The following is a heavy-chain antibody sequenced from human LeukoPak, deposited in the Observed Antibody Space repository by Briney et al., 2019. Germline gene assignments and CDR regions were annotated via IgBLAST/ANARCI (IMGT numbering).Heavy chain of an antibody. CDR2: ISNSGTTI. D-gene: IGHD6-6*01. J-gene: IGHJ4*02. V-gene: IGHV3-48*04. CDR3: ATVGRSTRPGH. Sequence: GGSLRLSCAASAFTFSRYSMNWVRQAPGKGLEWVSYISNSGTTIYQADSVKGRFTISRDNAKSSLYLQMNSLRAEDTAVYYCATVGRSTRPGHWGQGTLVTVSS. CDR1: AFTFSRYS.